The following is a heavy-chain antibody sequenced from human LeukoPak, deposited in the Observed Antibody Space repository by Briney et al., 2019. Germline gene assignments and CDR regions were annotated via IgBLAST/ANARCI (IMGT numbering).Heavy chain of an antibody. CDR1: GFTFSSYS. CDR2: ISSSSSYI. D-gene: IGHD2-2*01. J-gene: IGHJ6*04. V-gene: IGHV3-21*01. Sequence: GGSLRLSCAASGFTFSSYSMNWVRQAPGKGLEWVSSISSSSSYIYYADSVKGRFTISRDNAKNSLYLQMNSLRAEDTAVYYCARDRLKDIVVVPAAPYYYYYYGMDVWGKGTTVTVSS. CDR3: ARDRLKDIVVVPAAPYYYYYYGMDV.